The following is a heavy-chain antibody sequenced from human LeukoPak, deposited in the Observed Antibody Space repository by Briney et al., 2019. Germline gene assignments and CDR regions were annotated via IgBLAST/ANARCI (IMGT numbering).Heavy chain of an antibody. V-gene: IGHV1-69*05. Sequence: ASVKVSCKASVGTFSSYAISWVRHAPGHPLEWRGGIIPIFGTANYAPKFQGRVTITTDKSTSTAYMELSSLRSEGTAVYYCARDQSSYYYDSSGYTRGKRAHRYYFDYWGQGTLVTVSS. CDR3: ARDQSSYYYDSSGYTRGKRAHRYYFDY. CDR1: VGTFSSYA. CDR2: IIPIFGTA. D-gene: IGHD3-22*01. J-gene: IGHJ4*02.